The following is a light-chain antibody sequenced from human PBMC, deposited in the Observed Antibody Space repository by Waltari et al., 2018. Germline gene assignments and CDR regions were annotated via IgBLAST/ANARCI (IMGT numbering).Light chain of an antibody. CDR1: QGISSY. CDR2: AAS. Sequence: DIQLTQSPPFLSASVGDRVTITCRASQGISSYLACYQQKPGKAPKLLIYAASTLQSGVPARFSGSGSGTEFTLTISSLQPEDFATYYCQQLRTFGQGTKVEIK. CDR3: QQLRT. J-gene: IGKJ1*01. V-gene: IGKV1-9*01.